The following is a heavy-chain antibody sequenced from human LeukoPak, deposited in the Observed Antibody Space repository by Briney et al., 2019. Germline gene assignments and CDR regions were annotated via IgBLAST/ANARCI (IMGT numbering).Heavy chain of an antibody. D-gene: IGHD1-26*01. CDR1: GYTFTGYY. J-gene: IGHJ5*02. V-gene: IGHV1-2*06. CDR2: INPNSGGT. Sequence: GASVKVSCKGSGYTFTGYYMHWVRQAPGQGLEWMGRINPNSGGTNYAQKFQGRVTMTRDTSISTAYMELSRLRSDDTAVYYCARGSGSYYRWFDPWGQGTLVTVSS. CDR3: ARGSGSYYRWFDP.